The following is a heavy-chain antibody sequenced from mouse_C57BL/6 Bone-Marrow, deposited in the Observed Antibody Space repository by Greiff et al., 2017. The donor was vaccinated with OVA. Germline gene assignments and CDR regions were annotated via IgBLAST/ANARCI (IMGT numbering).Heavy chain of an antibody. CDR3: ARHWITTVVATPYAMDY. Sequence: EVQRVESGGGLVQPGGSLKLSCAASGFTFSDYYMYWVRQTPEKRLEWVAYISNGGGSTYYPDTVKGRFTISRDNAKNTLYLQMSRLKSEDTAMYYCARHWITTVVATPYAMDYWGQGTSVTVSS. J-gene: IGHJ4*01. CDR2: ISNGGGST. V-gene: IGHV5-12*01. CDR1: GFTFSDYY. D-gene: IGHD1-1*01.